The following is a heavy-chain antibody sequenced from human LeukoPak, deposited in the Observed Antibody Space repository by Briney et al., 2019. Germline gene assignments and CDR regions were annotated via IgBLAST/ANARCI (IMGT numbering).Heavy chain of an antibody. J-gene: IGHJ4*02. CDR3: ARETNSYDHDC. V-gene: IGHV3-48*04. CDR2: ISSSGSTI. CDR1: GFTFSNAW. D-gene: IGHD5-18*01. Sequence: HSGGSLRLSCTASGFTFSNAWMSWVRQAPGKGLEWVSYISSSGSTIYYADSVKGRFTISRDNAKSSLYLQMNSLRAEDTAVYFCARETNSYDHDCWGQGTLVTVSS.